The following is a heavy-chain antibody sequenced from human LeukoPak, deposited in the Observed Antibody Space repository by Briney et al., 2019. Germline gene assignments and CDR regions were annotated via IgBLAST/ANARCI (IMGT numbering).Heavy chain of an antibody. Sequence: ASVKVSCKASGCTFTNNYMHWVRQTPGQGLEWMGIINPSDGGTNYAQKFQGRVTLTRDMSTSTVYMELSSLRSEDTAVYYCARDRGITVFGVVMDVWGKGTTVTVSS. CDR3: ARDRGITVFGVVMDV. J-gene: IGHJ6*04. CDR1: GCTFTNNY. D-gene: IGHD3-3*01. V-gene: IGHV1-46*01. CDR2: INPSDGGT.